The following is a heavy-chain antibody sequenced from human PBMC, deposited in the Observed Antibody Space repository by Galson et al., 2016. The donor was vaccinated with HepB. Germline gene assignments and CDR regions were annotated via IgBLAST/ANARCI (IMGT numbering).Heavy chain of an antibody. Sequence: SLRLSCAASGFTFTTYWMGWVRQTPGKGLEWVAIIREDGGETYYVDSVKGRFTISRDNAKNSLYLQMNSLRAEDSAVYYCTRDASGWSAYWGQGTLVTVSS. V-gene: IGHV3-7*04. J-gene: IGHJ4*02. CDR3: TRDASGWSAY. CDR2: IREDGGET. CDR1: GFTFTTYW. D-gene: IGHD6-19*01.